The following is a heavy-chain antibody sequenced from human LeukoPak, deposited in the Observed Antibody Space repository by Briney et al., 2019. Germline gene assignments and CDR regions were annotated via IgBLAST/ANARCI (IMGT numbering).Heavy chain of an antibody. CDR2: INGDGSST. CDR1: GFTFSSYW. D-gene: IGHD5-12*01. Sequence: PGGSLRLSCAASGFTFSSYWMHWVRQAPGKGPVWVARINGDGSSTNYADSVKGRFTISRDNAKNALYLQLNSLGAEDTAVYYCAVKGGYNDWDAPFDYWGQGTLVTVSS. V-gene: IGHV3-74*01. J-gene: IGHJ4*02. CDR3: AVKGGYNDWDAPFDY.